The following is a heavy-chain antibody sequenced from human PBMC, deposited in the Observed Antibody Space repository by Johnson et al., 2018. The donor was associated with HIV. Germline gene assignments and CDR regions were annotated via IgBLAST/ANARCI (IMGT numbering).Heavy chain of an antibody. CDR2: ISYDGSDK. V-gene: IGHV3-30*03. CDR1: GFTFSSYG. Sequence: QVQLVESGGGVVQPGRSLRLSCAASGFTFSSYGMNWVRQAPGKGLEWVAVISYDGSDKYYADSVKGRFTISRDNSKNTLYLQMNSLRAEDTAVYFCASQVRGLRLGVDAFDIWGQGTMVTVSS. D-gene: IGHD3-16*01. J-gene: IGHJ3*02. CDR3: ASQVRGLRLGVDAFDI.